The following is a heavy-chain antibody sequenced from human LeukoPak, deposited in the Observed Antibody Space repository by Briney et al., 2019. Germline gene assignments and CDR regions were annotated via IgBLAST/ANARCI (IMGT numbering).Heavy chain of an antibody. V-gene: IGHV1-18*01. CDR1: DYTFINYG. D-gene: IGHD6-13*01. CDR3: ARGRPRIAAAGRGYFQH. Sequence: ASVKVSCKASDYTFINYGICWVRQAPGQGLEWMGWISTKKGDTKYAQKFQGRVTMTTDTSTSTAYMELRSLSSDDTAVYYCARGRPRIAAAGRGYFQHWGRGTLVTVSS. CDR2: ISTKKGDT. J-gene: IGHJ1*01.